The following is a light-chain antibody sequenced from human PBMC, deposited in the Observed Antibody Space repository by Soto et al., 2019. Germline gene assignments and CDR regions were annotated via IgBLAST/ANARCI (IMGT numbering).Light chain of an antibody. CDR2: GAS. V-gene: IGKV3D-15*01. J-gene: IGKJ5*01. Sequence: ELVLTQSPAALSLSPGERSTLTCRASQSINRDLAWYVQKPGQAPRRVVYGASTWATGVPPRFTGSGSGTEFTLTISGLQSEDFAVYYCQQYKSWPITFGQGTRLEIK. CDR1: QSINRD. CDR3: QQYKSWPIT.